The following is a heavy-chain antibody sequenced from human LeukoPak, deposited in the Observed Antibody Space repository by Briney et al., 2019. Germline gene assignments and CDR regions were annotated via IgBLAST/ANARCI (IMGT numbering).Heavy chain of an antibody. CDR1: GFIVSGDF. Sequence: GGSLRLSCAASGFIVSGDFMSWVRQAPGKGLEWVSVIYSDGSTYYADSVKGRFTISRDTASNTMHLEMNNLRTEDTAVYYCMRDYMGWFDPWGQGTLVTVSS. J-gene: IGHJ5*02. CDR2: IYSDGST. V-gene: IGHV3-66*02. D-gene: IGHD3-10*01. CDR3: MRDYMGWFDP.